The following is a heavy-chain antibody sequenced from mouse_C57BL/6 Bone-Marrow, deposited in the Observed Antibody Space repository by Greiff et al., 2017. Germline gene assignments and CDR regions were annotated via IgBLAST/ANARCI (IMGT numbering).Heavy chain of an antibody. D-gene: IGHD1-1*01. Sequence: QVQLKQSGPELVKPGASVKISCKASGYAFSSSWMNWVKQRPGKGLEWIGRIYPGDGDTNYNGKFKGKATLTADKSSSTAYMQLSSLTSEDSAVYFCARSPLLRSPWFAYWGQGTLVTVSA. CDR3: ARSPLLRSPWFAY. CDR1: GYAFSSSW. J-gene: IGHJ3*01. V-gene: IGHV1-82*01. CDR2: IYPGDGDT.